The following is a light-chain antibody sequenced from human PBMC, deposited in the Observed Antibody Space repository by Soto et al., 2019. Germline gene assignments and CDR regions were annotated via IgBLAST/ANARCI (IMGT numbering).Light chain of an antibody. Sequence: QSALTQPASVSGSPGQSITISCTGTNSDVGGYNYVSWYQQHPGKAPKLMIYDVSNRPSGVSNRFSGSKSGNTASLTISVLQTEDEADYYCSSYTRSSTRVFGGGTKLTVL. CDR1: NSDVGGYNY. J-gene: IGLJ2*01. CDR2: DVS. CDR3: SSYTRSSTRV. V-gene: IGLV2-14*01.